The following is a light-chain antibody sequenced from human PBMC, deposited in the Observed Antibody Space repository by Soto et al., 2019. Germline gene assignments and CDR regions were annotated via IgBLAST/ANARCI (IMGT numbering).Light chain of an antibody. CDR1: QGIANY. CDR3: QHYDNPPLS. CDR2: DAS. Sequence: DIQMTQSPSSLSASVGDRVTITCQASQGIANYLNWYQQKAGKAPKLLIYDASNLETGVPSRFSGGGSGTDFFFIISSLQPEDIATYYCQHYDNPPLSFGGGTKVEIK. V-gene: IGKV1-33*01. J-gene: IGKJ4*01.